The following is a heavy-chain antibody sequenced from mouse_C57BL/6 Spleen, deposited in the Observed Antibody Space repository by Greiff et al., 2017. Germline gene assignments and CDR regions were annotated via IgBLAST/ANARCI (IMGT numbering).Heavy chain of an antibody. V-gene: IGHV1-50*01. CDR1: GYTFTSYW. D-gene: IGHD1-1*01. Sequence: QVQLQQPGAELVKPGASVKLSCKASGYTFTSYWMQWVKQRPGQGLEWIGEIDPSDSYTNYNQKFKGKATLTVDTSSSTAYMQLSSLTSEDSAVYYCARGGRVDYWGQSTTLTVSS. J-gene: IGHJ2*01. CDR3: ARGGRVDY. CDR2: IDPSDSYT.